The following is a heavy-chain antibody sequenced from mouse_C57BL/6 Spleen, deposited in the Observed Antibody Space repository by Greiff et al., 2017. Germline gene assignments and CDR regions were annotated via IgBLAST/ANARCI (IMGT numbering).Heavy chain of an antibody. Sequence: VQLQQSGAELVRPGSSVKLSCKASGYTFTSYWMHWVKQRPIQGLEWIGNIDPSDSETHYNQKFKDKATLTVDKSSSTAYMQLSSLTSEDSAVYYCASEGYSNSYAMDYWGQGTSVTVSS. V-gene: IGHV1-52*01. CDR3: ASEGYSNSYAMDY. CDR1: GYTFTSYW. CDR2: IDPSDSET. D-gene: IGHD2-5*01. J-gene: IGHJ4*01.